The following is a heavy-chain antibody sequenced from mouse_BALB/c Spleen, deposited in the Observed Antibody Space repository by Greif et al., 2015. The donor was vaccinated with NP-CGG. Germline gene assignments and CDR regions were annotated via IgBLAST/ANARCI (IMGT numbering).Heavy chain of an antibody. D-gene: IGHD2-4*01. CDR2: IDPSDSYT. J-gene: IGHJ3*01. Sequence: VQLQESGAELVKPGASVKLSCKASGYTFTSYWMHWVKQRPGQGLEWIGEIDPSDSYTNYNQKFKGKATLTVDKSSSTAYMQLSSLTSEDSAVYYCARSYYDFSFAYWGQGTLVTVSA. CDR1: GYTFTSYW. CDR3: ARSYYDFSFAY. V-gene: IGHV1-69*02.